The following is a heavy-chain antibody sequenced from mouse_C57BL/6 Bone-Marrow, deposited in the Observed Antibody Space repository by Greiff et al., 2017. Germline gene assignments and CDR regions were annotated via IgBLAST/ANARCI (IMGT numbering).Heavy chain of an antibody. CDR3: ARLLLRLYFDY. CDR2: IDPSDSYT. V-gene: IGHV1-59*01. D-gene: IGHD1-2*01. J-gene: IGHJ2*01. Sequence: VQLQQSGAELVRPGTSVKLSCKASGYTFTSYWMHWVKQRPGQGLEWIGVIDPSDSYTNYNQKFKGKATLTVDTSSSTAYMQLSSLTSEDSAVYYCARLLLRLYFDYWGQGTTLTVSS. CDR1: GYTFTSYW.